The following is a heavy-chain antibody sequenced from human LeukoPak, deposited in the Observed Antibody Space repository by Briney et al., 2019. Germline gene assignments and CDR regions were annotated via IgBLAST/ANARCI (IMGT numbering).Heavy chain of an antibody. CDR3: ARGVRGYGDHPSFGDY. D-gene: IGHD4-17*01. CDR1: GYTFTNYV. Sequence: GASVKVSCKASGYTFTNYVISWVRQAPGQGLEWMGWISAYSGNTNYAQKLQGRVTMTTDTSTSTAYMELRSLRSDDTAVYYCARGVRGYGDHPSFGDYWGQGTLVTGSS. J-gene: IGHJ4*02. V-gene: IGHV1-18*01. CDR2: ISAYSGNT.